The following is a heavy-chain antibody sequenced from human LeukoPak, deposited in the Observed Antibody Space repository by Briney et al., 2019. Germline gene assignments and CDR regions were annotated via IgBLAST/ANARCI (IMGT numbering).Heavy chain of an antibody. Sequence: ASVKGSCKASGYTFTDDDLHWVRQAPGEGLVWVAWINPKSGETKYAQKFQGRVTMTRDTSINTVYMELSRLRSDDTAVYYCARGYYYDRSGYYLLNFDYWGQGILVTVSS. CDR1: GYTFTDDD. V-gene: IGHV1-2*02. CDR3: ARGYYYDRSGYYLLNFDY. J-gene: IGHJ4*02. CDR2: INPKSGET. D-gene: IGHD3-22*01.